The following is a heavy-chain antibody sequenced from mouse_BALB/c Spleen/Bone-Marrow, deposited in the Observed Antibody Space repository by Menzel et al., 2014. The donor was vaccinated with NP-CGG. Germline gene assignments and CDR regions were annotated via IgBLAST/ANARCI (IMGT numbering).Heavy chain of an antibody. Sequence: EAQGVESGPSLVNPSQTLSLTCSVTGDSITSGYWNWIRKFPGNKLEYMGYISYSGSTYYNPSLKSRISITRDTSKNQFYLQLNSVTTEDTATYYCATYDGTSFDYWSQGTPRTVPS. CDR3: ATYDGTSFDY. CDR2: ISYSGST. J-gene: IGHJ2*01. V-gene: IGHV3-8*02. CDR1: GDSITSGY. D-gene: IGHD2-1*01.